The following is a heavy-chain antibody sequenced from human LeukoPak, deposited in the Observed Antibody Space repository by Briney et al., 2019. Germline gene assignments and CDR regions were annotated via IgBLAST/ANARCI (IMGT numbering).Heavy chain of an antibody. CDR2: ISGFGSSP. Sequence: GGSLRLSCVASGFSFSNYAMSWVRQAPGKGPEWVSGISGFGSSPYYADSVKGRFTISRDNSKNTLYLQMNSLRAEDTAVYYCAGLGTAYYHDHSTYWGRGTLVTVSS. D-gene: IGHD3-22*01. CDR1: GFSFSNYA. J-gene: IGHJ4*02. V-gene: IGHV3-23*01. CDR3: AGLGTAYYHDHSTY.